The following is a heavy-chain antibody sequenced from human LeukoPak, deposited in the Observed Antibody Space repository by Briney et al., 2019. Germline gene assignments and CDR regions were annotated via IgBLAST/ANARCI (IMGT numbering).Heavy chain of an antibody. J-gene: IGHJ4*02. CDR2: IYYSGST. CDR3: ARTRILYSIANFDY. CDR1: GGSISSYY. D-gene: IGHD6-13*01. Sequence: KTSETLSLTCTVSGGSISSYYWSWIRQPPGKGLEWIGYIYYSGSTNYNPSLKSRVTISVDTSKNQFSLKLSSVTAADTAVYYCARTRILYSIANFDYWGQGTLVTVSS. V-gene: IGHV4-59*08.